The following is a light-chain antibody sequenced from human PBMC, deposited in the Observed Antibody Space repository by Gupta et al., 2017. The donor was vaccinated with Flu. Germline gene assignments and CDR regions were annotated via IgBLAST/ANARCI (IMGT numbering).Light chain of an antibody. Sequence: QSALTQPASVSGSPGQSITLSCTGTSSDVGGYNDGSWYQQHPGKAPKRRSYEVSNRPSGVSNRGAGSKSGNTASLTISGLQAEEEADYYCSSYTSSSTLGVFGGGTKLSGL. CDR1: SSDVGGYND. CDR3: SSYTSSSTLGV. V-gene: IGLV2-14*01. CDR2: EVS. J-gene: IGLJ3*02.